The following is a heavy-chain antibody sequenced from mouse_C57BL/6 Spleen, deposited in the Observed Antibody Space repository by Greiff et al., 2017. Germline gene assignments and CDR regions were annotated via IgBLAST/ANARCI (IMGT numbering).Heavy chain of an antibody. CDR3: ARPYYGKRGMAMDY. CDR2: INPNYGTT. V-gene: IGHV1-39*01. CDR1: GYSFTDYN. Sequence: EVQLQESGPELVKPGASVKISCKASGYSFTDYNMNWVKQSNGKSLEWIGVINPNYGTTSYNQKFKGKATLTVDQSSSTAYMQLNSLTSEDSAAYDCARPYYGKRGMAMDYWGQGTSVTVSS. J-gene: IGHJ4*01. D-gene: IGHD2-1*01.